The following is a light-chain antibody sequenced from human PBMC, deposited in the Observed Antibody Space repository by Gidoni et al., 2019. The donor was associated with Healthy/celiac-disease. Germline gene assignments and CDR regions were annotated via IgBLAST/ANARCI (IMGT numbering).Light chain of an antibody. CDR2: DVS. Sequence: HSALTQPRAVSGSPGQSVTISCTGTSSDVGGYNYVSWYQQHPGKAPKLMIYDVSKRPSGVPDRFSGSKSGNTASLTISGLQAEDEADYYCCSLEVVFGGGTKLTVL. CDR1: SSDVGGYNY. V-gene: IGLV2-11*01. J-gene: IGLJ2*01. CDR3: CSLEVV.